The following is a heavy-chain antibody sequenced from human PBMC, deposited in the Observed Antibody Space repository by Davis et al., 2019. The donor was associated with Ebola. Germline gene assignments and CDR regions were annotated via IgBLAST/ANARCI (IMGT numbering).Heavy chain of an antibody. J-gene: IGHJ5*02. D-gene: IGHD3-16*01. V-gene: IGHV1-8*01. CDR2: MNPNSGNT. CDR3: ARGPALSVTRGKGWFDP. Sequence: ASVKVSCKASGYTFTNYDINWVRQATGQGLEWMGWMNPNSGNTGYAQKFQGRITMTRNISISTAYMELSSLRSEDTAVYYCARGPALSVTRGKGWFDPWGQGTLVTVSS. CDR1: GYTFTNYD.